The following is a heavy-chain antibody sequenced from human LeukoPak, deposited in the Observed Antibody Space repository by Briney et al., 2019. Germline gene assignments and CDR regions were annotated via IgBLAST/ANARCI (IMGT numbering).Heavy chain of an antibody. CDR1: GFTFGDYA. Sequence: PGRSLRLSCTASGFTFGDYAMSWVRQAPGKGLEWVGFIRSKAYGGTTEYAASVKGRFTISRDDSKSIAYLQMNSLKTEDTAVYYCTRGLAYYDFWSGSWGQGTLVTVSS. CDR3: TRGLAYYDFWSGS. J-gene: IGHJ5*02. D-gene: IGHD3-3*01. V-gene: IGHV3-49*04. CDR2: IRSKAYGGTT.